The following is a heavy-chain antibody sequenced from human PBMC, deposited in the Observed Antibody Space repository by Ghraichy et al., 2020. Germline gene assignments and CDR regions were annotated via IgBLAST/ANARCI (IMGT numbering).Heavy chain of an antibody. Sequence: ASVKVSCKVSGYTLTELSMHWVRQAPGKGLEWMGGFDPEDGETIYAQKFQGRVTMTEDTSTDTAYMELSSLRSEDTAVYYCATYCSSTSCYYNWFDPWGQGTLVTVSS. V-gene: IGHV1-24*01. CDR2: FDPEDGET. J-gene: IGHJ5*02. CDR3: ATYCSSTSCYYNWFDP. D-gene: IGHD2-2*01. CDR1: GYTLTELS.